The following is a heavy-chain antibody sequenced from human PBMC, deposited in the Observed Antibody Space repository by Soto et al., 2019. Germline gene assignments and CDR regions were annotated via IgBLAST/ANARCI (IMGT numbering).Heavy chain of an antibody. CDR3: ARDKGRYDSGMDV. V-gene: IGHV4-59*01. J-gene: IGHJ6*01. CDR1: GGYITSYY. Sequence: SETLSLTCTVSGGYITSYYWSWIRQPPGKGLEWIGYTFYSGSTKYNPSLKSRATISVDRSKTHFSLNLSSVTAADTAVYYCARDKGRYDSGMDVWGQGTTGTVSS. D-gene: IGHD3-9*01. CDR2: TFYSGST.